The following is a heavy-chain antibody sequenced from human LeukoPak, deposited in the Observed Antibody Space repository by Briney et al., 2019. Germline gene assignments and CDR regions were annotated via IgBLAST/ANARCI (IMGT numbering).Heavy chain of an antibody. CDR2: ISGSGGST. CDR3: AKAAYNWNYAHYYYYYMDV. Sequence: GGSLRLSCAASGFAFNSYVMTWVRQAPGKGLEWVSAISGSGGSTYYADSVKGRFTISRDNSKNTLYLQMNSLRAEDTAVYYCAKAAYNWNYAHYYYYYMDVWGKGTTVTVSS. V-gene: IGHV3-23*01. J-gene: IGHJ6*03. D-gene: IGHD1-7*01. CDR1: GFAFNSYV.